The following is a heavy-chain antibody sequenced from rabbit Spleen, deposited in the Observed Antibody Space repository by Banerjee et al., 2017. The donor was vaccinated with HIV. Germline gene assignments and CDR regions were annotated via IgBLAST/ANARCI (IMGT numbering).Heavy chain of an antibody. CDR1: GFSFSSNW. Sequence: LEESGGGLVKPGGTLTLTCTVSGFSFSSNWICWVRQAPGKGLEWIACIDTNDGDTDYANWPKGRFTISKTSSTTVTLPMTSLTAADTATYFCARNYVNAFDPWGQCTLVTVS. V-gene: IGHV1S45*01. J-gene: IGHJ2*01. CDR3: ARNYVNAFDP. CDR2: IDTNDGDT. D-gene: IGHD1-1*01.